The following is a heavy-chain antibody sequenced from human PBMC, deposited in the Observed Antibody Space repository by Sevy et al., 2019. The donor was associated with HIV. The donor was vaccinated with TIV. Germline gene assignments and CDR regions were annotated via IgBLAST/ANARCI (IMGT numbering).Heavy chain of an antibody. CDR1: GFTFRSYA. D-gene: IGHD3-22*01. CDR2: IYGSGGTT. V-gene: IGHV3-23*01. Sequence: GGSLRLSCAASGFTFRSYAMNWVRQAPGKGLEWVSTIYGSGGTTYYADSVKGRFTISRDNSENTLYLQMNSLRAEDTAVYFCAGGRYDSSGSFDAFDIWGQWTMVTVSS. J-gene: IGHJ3*02. CDR3: AGGRYDSSGSFDAFDI.